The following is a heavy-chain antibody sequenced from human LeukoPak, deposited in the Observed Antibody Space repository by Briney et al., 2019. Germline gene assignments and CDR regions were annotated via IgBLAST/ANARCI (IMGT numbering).Heavy chain of an antibody. J-gene: IGHJ5*02. D-gene: IGHD2-21*02. V-gene: IGHV3-23*01. Sequence: PGGSLRLSCAASGFTFSSYSMNWVRQAPGKGLEWVSAISGSGGSTYYADSVKGRFTISRDNSKNTLYLQMNSLRAEDTAVYHCAKDRYVVVTGFDPWGQGTLVTVSS. CDR3: AKDRYVVVTGFDP. CDR2: ISGSGGST. CDR1: GFTFSSYS.